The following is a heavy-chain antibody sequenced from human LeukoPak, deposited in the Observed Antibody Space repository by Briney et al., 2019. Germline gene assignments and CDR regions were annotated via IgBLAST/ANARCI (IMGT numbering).Heavy chain of an antibody. CDR1: GGSISSYY. Sequence: SETLSPTCTVSGGSISSYYWSWIRQPPGKGLEWIGYIYYSGSTNYNPSLKSRVTISVDTSKNQSSLKLSSVTAADTAVYYCARSEYDFWSGSNSVYFDYWGQGTLVTVSS. V-gene: IGHV4-59*01. J-gene: IGHJ4*02. D-gene: IGHD3-3*01. CDR2: IYYSGST. CDR3: ARSEYDFWSGSNSVYFDY.